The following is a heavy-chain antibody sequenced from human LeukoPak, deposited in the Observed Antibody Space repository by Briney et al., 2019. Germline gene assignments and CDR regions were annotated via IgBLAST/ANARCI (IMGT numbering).Heavy chain of an antibody. CDR1: GFTFSSYS. CDR2: ISSSSSYI. D-gene: IGHD3-9*01. Sequence: GGSLRLSCAASGFTFSSYSMNWVRQAPGKGLEWVSSISSSSSYIYYADSVKGRFTISRDNAKNSLYPQMNSLRAEDTAVYYCARFRSGYYDILTGYYLWGQGTLVTVSS. CDR3: ARFRSGYYDILTGYYL. J-gene: IGHJ5*02. V-gene: IGHV3-21*01.